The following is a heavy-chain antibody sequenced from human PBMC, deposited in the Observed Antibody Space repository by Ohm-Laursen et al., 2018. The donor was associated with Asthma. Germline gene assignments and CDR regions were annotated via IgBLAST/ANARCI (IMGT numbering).Heavy chain of an antibody. CDR1: GYTLSRYS. CDR3: ARIGPEWELPGREYSLHH. Sequence: SLRLSCAASGYTLSRYSIHWVRQIPGKGLEWVASISTASTFIYYADSVRGRFTTSRDNARNSVYLQMSSLRAEDTALYYCARIGPEWELPGREYSLHHWGEGTLVTVSS. CDR2: ISTASTFI. V-gene: IGHV3-21*01. D-gene: IGHD1-26*01. J-gene: IGHJ1*01.